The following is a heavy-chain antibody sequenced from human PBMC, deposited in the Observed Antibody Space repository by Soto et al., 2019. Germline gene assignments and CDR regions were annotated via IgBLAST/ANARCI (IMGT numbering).Heavy chain of an antibody. D-gene: IGHD6-6*01. CDR1: GGSISSYY. J-gene: IGHJ4*02. CDR2: IYYSGST. V-gene: IGHV4-59*01. CDR3: ARNIAARPYYFDY. Sequence: PSETLSLTCTVSGGSISSYYLSWVRQPPGKGLEWIGYIYYSGSTNYNPSLKSRVTISVDTSKNQFSLKLSSVTTADTAVYYCARNIAARPYYFDYWGQGTLVTVYS.